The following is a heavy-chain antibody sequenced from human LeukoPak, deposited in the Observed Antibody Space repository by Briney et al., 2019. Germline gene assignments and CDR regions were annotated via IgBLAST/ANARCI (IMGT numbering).Heavy chain of an antibody. CDR1: GGSFSGYY. V-gene: IGHV4-34*01. CDR2: INHSGST. CDR3: ARHVGPRIPVYYYYMDV. Sequence: SETLSLTCAVYGGSFSGYYWSWIRQPPGKGLEWIGEINHSGSTNYNPSLKSRVTISVDTSKNQFSLKLSSVTAADTAVYYCARHVGPRIPVYYYYMDVWGKGTTVTVSS. D-gene: IGHD1-26*01. J-gene: IGHJ6*03.